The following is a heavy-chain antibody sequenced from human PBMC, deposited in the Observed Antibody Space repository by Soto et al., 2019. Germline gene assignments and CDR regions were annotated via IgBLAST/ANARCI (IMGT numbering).Heavy chain of an antibody. Sequence: QVQLVESGGGVVQPGRSLRLSCAASGFTFSSYGMHWVRHAPGKGLEWVAVIWYDGSNKYYADSVKGRFTISRDNSKNTLYLQMNSLRAEDTAVYYCARSSVYGMDVWGQGTTVTVSS. J-gene: IGHJ6*02. V-gene: IGHV3-33*01. CDR3: ARSSVYGMDV. CDR1: GFTFSSYG. CDR2: IWYDGSNK.